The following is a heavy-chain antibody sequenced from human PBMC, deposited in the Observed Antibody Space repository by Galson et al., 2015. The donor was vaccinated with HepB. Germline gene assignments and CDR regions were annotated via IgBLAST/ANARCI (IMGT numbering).Heavy chain of an antibody. CDR3: ARRYGDYEGSFEY. D-gene: IGHD4-17*01. CDR2: ISTSSSTI. Sequence: SLRLSCAASGFTLSNYSMNWVRQAPGKGLEWVSYISTSSSTIYYADSVKGRFTISRDNAKNSLYLQMNSLRAEDTAVYYCARRYGDYEGSFEYWGQGTLVTVSS. V-gene: IGHV3-48*01. CDR1: GFTLSNYS. J-gene: IGHJ4*02.